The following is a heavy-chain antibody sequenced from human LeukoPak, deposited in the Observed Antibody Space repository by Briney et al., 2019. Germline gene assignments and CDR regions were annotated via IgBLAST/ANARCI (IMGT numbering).Heavy chain of an antibody. CDR3: AKDRGPYYYGSGSYKTFDY. J-gene: IGHJ4*02. D-gene: IGHD3-10*01. V-gene: IGHV3-30*18. CDR2: ISYDGSNK. CDR1: GFTFSSYG. Sequence: GRSLRLSCAASGFTFSSYGMHWVRQAPGKGLEWVAVISYDGSNKYYADSVKGRFTISRDNSKNTLYLQMNSLRAEDTAVYYCAKDRGPYYYGSGSYKTFDYWAREPWSPSPQ.